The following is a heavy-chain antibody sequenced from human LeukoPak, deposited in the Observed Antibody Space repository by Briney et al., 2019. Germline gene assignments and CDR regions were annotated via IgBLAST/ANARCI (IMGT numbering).Heavy chain of an antibody. D-gene: IGHD3-10*01. CDR3: AKDMTAMVRGSRDYYGMDV. CDR1: GFTFSSYA. Sequence: QPGGSLRLSCAASGFTFSSYAMSWVRQAPGKGLEWVSAISGSGGSTYYADSVKGRFTISRDNAKNTLYLQMNSLRAEDTAVYYCAKDMTAMVRGSRDYYGMDVWGQGTTVTVSS. J-gene: IGHJ6*02. V-gene: IGHV3-23*01. CDR2: ISGSGGST.